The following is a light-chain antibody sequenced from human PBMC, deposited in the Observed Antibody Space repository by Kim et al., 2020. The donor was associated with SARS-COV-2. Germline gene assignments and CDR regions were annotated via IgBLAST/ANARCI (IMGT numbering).Light chain of an antibody. Sequence: SPVEKATLSCRASQSVRSNSLAWYQQKPGQAPRLLIYGASSRATGIPDRFSGSGSGTDFTLTITGLEPEDFAVYYCQQYSSSPATFGQGTKVDIK. CDR2: GAS. CDR1: QSVRSNS. CDR3: QQYSSSPAT. J-gene: IGKJ1*01. V-gene: IGKV3-20*01.